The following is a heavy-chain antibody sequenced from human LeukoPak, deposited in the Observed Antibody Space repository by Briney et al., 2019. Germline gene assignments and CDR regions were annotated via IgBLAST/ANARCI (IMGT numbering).Heavy chain of an antibody. Sequence: SETLSLTCTVSGGSLSSDGYYWAWIRQPPGTGLEWIGGISHSRSTYQNPSLKSRVTLSVDTSKNQFSLNLTSVTAADTAVYYCARRRHPYYFDYWGQGTLVTVSS. D-gene: IGHD6-25*01. CDR2: ISHSRST. J-gene: IGHJ4*02. CDR3: ARRRHPYYFDY. CDR1: GGSLSSDGYY. V-gene: IGHV4-39*01.